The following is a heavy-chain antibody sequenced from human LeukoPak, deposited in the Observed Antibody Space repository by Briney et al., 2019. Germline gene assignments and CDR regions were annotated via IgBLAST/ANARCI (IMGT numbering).Heavy chain of an antibody. CDR2: IGTYGGVT. CDR3: ARDLWNFYDDSGYNRDFDS. J-gene: IGHJ5*01. V-gene: IGHV1-18*01. CDR1: TSR. Sequence: ASVKVSCKATSRISWVRQAPGQGLEWMGWIGTYGGVTYYAQKFQGRTTVTTDTSTSTVYMELRNLRSDDTAVYYCARDLWNFYDDSGYNRDFDSWGQGTLVTVSS. D-gene: IGHD3-22*01.